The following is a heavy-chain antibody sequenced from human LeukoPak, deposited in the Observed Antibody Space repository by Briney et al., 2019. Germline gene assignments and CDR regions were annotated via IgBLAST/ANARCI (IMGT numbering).Heavy chain of an antibody. CDR3: TRHATESGIAAAGDY. V-gene: IGHV1-46*03. Sequence: GASVKVSCKASGYTFTSYYMHWVRQAPGQGLEWMGIINPSDGSTTYAQRFQGRVTLTRDTSTSTVYMELSSLRSEDTAVYYCTRHATESGIAAAGDYWGQGTLVTVSS. D-gene: IGHD6-13*01. J-gene: IGHJ4*02. CDR1: GYTFTSYY. CDR2: INPSDGST.